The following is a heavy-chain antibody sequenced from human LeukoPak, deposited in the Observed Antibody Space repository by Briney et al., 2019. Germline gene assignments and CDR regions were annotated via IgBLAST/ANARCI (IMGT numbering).Heavy chain of an antibody. V-gene: IGHV4-59*01. J-gene: IGHJ4*02. CDR1: GVSISIYY. Sequence: ETLSLTCTVSGVSISIYYWSWVRQPPGKGLEWIGYVYNSGSTDYNPSLKSRVTISADTSKNQFSLKVNSVTASDTAVYYCVRDRELYYWGQGILVTVSS. CDR3: VRDRELYY. CDR2: VYNSGST. D-gene: IGHD1-26*01.